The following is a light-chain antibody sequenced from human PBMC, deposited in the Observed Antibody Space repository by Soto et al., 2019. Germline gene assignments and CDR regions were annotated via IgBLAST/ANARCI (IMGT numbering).Light chain of an antibody. V-gene: IGLV2-8*01. J-gene: IGLJ2*01. CDR2: EVS. Sequence: QSALTQPASVSGSPGQSITISCTGTSFDVGGYNYVSWYQQHPGKAPKLMIYEVSKRPSGVPDRFSGSKSGNTASLTVSGLQAEDEADYYCSSYAGSNNVVFGGGTKLTVL. CDR1: SFDVGGYNY. CDR3: SSYAGSNNVV.